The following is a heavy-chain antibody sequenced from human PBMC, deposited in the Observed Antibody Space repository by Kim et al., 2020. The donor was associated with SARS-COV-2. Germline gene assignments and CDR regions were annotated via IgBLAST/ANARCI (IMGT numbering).Heavy chain of an antibody. J-gene: IGHJ3*02. CDR2: INPNSGGT. CDR1: GYTFTGYY. Sequence: ASVKVSCKASGYTFTGYYMHWVRQAPGQGLEWMGRINPNSGGTNYAQKFQGRVTMTRDTSISTAYMELSRLRSDDTAVYYCARGVGATTPSYAFDIWGQGTMVTVSS. CDR3: ARGVGATTPSYAFDI. D-gene: IGHD1-26*01. V-gene: IGHV1-2*06.